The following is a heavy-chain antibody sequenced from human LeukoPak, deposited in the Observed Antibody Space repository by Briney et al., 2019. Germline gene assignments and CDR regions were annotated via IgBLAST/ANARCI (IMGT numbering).Heavy chain of an antibody. V-gene: IGHV3-23*01. D-gene: IGHD1-7*01. J-gene: IGHJ4*02. Sequence: GGSLRLSCAASGFTFISYGMNWVRQAPGKGLEWVSVISGSGGSTYYADSVKGRFTISRDNSKNTLYLQMNSLRAEDTAVYYCVGWGISGITNHWGQGTLVTVSS. CDR3: VGWGISGITNH. CDR2: ISGSGGST. CDR1: GFTFISYG.